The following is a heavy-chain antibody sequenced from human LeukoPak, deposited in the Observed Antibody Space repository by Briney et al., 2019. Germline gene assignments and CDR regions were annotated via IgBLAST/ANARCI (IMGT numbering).Heavy chain of an antibody. CDR3: ARDHTAVRPNWFDP. J-gene: IGHJ5*02. CDR2: ISAYNGNT. D-gene: IGHD5-18*01. Sequence: ASVKVSCKASLYTFTTYVITWMRQARGQGVEGMGLISAYNGNTNYAQKLQSRVTMTTDTSTSTAYMELRSLRSDDTAVYYCARDHTAVRPNWFDPWGQGTLVTVSS. V-gene: IGHV1-18*01. CDR1: LYTFTTYV.